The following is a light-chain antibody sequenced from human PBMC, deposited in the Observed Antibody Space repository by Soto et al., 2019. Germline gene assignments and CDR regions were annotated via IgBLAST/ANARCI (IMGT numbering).Light chain of an antibody. CDR3: QQYNNWPRT. V-gene: IGKV3-15*01. CDR2: GAS. J-gene: IGKJ1*01. CDR1: QSVSSN. Sequence: EIVMTQSPATLSVSPGERATLSCRASQSVSSNLAWYQQKPGQAPRLLIYGASTRATGSPARFSGSGSGTEFTLTISSLQSDDCAVYYCQQYNNWPRTFGQGTKVEIK.